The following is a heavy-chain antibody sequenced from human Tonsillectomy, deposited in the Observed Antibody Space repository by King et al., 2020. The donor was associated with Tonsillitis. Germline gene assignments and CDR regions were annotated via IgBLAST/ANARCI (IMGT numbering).Heavy chain of an antibody. CDR1: GGSISRSDQY. V-gene: IGHV4-39*01. CDR2: MYNSGTI. CDR3: ARYVRGSFDY. J-gene: IGHJ4*02. D-gene: IGHD1-26*01. Sequence: QLQESGPGVVKPSETLSLTCTVSGGSISRSDQYWAWIRQPPGKGLEWIGYMYNSGTIFYNPSLKSRITISGGTSENRFSLKLSSVTAADTAVYFCARYVRGSFDYWGQGALVTVSS.